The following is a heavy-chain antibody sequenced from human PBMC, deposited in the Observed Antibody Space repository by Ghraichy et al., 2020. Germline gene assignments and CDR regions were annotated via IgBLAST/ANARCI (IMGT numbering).Heavy chain of an antibody. D-gene: IGHD6-19*01. Sequence: GGSLRLSCAASGFTFSSYSMNWVRQAPGKGLEWVSSISSSSSYIYYADSVKGRFTISRDNAKNSLYLQMNSLRAEDTAVYYCARDGSSSGWTYWGQGTLVTVSS. CDR2: ISSSSSYI. J-gene: IGHJ4*02. CDR3: ARDGSSSGWTY. CDR1: GFTFSSYS. V-gene: IGHV3-21*01.